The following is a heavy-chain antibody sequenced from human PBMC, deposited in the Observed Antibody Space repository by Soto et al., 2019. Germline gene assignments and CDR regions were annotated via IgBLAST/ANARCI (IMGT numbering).Heavy chain of an antibody. V-gene: IGHV4-39*01. CDR3: ARHSDRAAGEQQLLGVWFDP. D-gene: IGHD6-13*01. Sequence: SETLSLTCTVSGGSISSSSYYWGWIRQPPGKGLEWIGSIYYSGSTYYNPSPKSRVTISVDTSKNQFSLKLSSVTAADTAVYYCARHSDRAAGEQQLLGVWFDPWGQGTLVTVSS. CDR1: GGSISSSSYY. CDR2: IYYSGST. J-gene: IGHJ5*02.